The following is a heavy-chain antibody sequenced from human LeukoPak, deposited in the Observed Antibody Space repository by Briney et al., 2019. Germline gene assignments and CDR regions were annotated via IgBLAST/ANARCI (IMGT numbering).Heavy chain of an antibody. CDR1: GFTFSSYE. V-gene: IGHV3-48*03. CDR2: ISRSGTII. D-gene: IGHD6-13*01. J-gene: IGHJ6*02. Sequence: GGSLGLFCAASGFTFSSYEMNWVRQAPGKGLEWVSYISRSGTIIYYADSVKGRFTISRDNAKNSLYLQMNSLRAEDTAVYYCAREVAAAGKNGMDVWGQGTTATVSS. CDR3: AREVAAAGKNGMDV.